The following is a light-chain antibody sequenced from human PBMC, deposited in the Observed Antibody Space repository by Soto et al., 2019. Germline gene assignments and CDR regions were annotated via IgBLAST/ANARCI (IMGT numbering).Light chain of an antibody. Sequence: EIVMTQSPATLSVSPGERATLSCRASQTVNSNLAWYQQKPGQAPRLLIYDASTRATGISARFSGSVSGTEFPLTLSSLQSEDFAVYYCQQYNNWPPWTFGQGTKVEIK. J-gene: IGKJ1*01. CDR3: QQYNNWPPWT. CDR1: QTVNSN. V-gene: IGKV3-15*01. CDR2: DAS.